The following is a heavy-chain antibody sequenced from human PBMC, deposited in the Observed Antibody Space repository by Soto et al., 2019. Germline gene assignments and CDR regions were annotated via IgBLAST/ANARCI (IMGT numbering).Heavy chain of an antibody. CDR1: GGSFSGYY. CDR3: AIVRPTTILGGYYYYYYMDV. CDR2: INDSGNT. V-gene: IGHV4-34*01. Sequence: PSETLSLTCAVSGGSFSGYYWSWIRMPQGPGLEWIRIINDSGNTNYNPSLKSRVTISVDTSNNQFSLKLSSVTAADMAVYYCAIVRPTTILGGYYYYYYMDVWGKGTTVTVSS. J-gene: IGHJ6*03. D-gene: IGHD3-3*01.